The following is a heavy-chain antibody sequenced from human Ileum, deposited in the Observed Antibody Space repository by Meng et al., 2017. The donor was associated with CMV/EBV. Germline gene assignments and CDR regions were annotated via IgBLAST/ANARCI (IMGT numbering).Heavy chain of an antibody. CDR3: ARGPSHGAFDY. Sequence: ASVKVSCKASGYTFTDYYIHWLRQAPGQGLEWVGCIDPNSGGTNHAQKFQGGVTMTRDTSISTAYMELNRLRSDDTAVYYCARGPSHGAFDYWGQGTLVTVPS. J-gene: IGHJ4*02. CDR2: IDPNSGGT. CDR1: GYTFTDYY. D-gene: IGHD1-26*01. V-gene: IGHV1-2*02.